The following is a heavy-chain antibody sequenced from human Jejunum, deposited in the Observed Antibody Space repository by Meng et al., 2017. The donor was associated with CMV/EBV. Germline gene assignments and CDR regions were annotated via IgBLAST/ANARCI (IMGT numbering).Heavy chain of an antibody. CDR2: IYSSGTT. J-gene: IGHJ3*02. Sequence: VSSTFFSWVRQAPGKGLEWVSVIYSSGTTYYTESVNGRFTISRDGSKNMVYLQMNSLRPEDTAMYYCARDLGPKHDYNWRAFDIWGQGTMVTVSS. D-gene: IGHD5-24*01. CDR1: VSSTF. CDR3: ARDLGPKHDYNWRAFDI. V-gene: IGHV3-66*03.